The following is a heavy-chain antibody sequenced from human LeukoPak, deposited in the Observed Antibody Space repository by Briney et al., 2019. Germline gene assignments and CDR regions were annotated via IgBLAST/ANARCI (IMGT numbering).Heavy chain of an antibody. Sequence: PSETLSLTCTVSGGSISSGSYYWSWIRQPAGKGLEWIGRIYTSGSTNYNPSLKSRVTISVDTSKNQFSLKLSSVTAADTGVYYCATGRVLWSRGYYYYYYKDVWGKGTTVTVSS. CDR3: ATGRVLWSRGYYYYYYKDV. CDR2: IYTSGST. J-gene: IGHJ6*03. CDR1: GGSISSGSYY. D-gene: IGHD5-18*01. V-gene: IGHV4-61*02.